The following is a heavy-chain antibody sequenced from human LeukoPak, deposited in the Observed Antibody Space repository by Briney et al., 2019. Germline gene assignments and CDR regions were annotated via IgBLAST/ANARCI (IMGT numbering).Heavy chain of an antibody. J-gene: IGHJ4*02. CDR2: TYYRSKWYN. CDR1: GDSVSSNSAA. V-gene: IGHV6-1*01. Sequence: SGTLSLTCAISGDSVSSNSAAWNWIRQSPSRGLEWLGRTYYRSKWYNDYAVSVKSRITINPDTSKNQFSLQLNSVTPEDTAVYYCARSGGIVVVIGYFDYWGQGTLVTVSS. CDR3: ARSGGIVVVIGYFDY. D-gene: IGHD3-22*01.